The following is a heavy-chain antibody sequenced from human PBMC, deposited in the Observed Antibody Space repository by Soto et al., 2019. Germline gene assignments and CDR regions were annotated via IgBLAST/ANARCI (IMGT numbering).Heavy chain of an antibody. CDR1: GYTFTSYG. D-gene: IGHD2-15*01. V-gene: IGHV1-18*01. Sequence: QVQLVQSGAEVKKPGASVKVSCKASGYTFTSYGISWVRQAPGQGLERMGWISAYNGNPNYAQKIQGRVTKTTDTPTTTAYMEMTSLRSEETGVYYCVVAAHRCHFDYWCQGTLVTVSS. J-gene: IGHJ4*02. CDR2: ISAYNGNP. CDR3: VVAAHRCHFDY.